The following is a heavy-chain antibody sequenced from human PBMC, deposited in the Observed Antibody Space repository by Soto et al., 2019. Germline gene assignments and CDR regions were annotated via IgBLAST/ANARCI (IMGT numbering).Heavy chain of an antibody. V-gene: IGHV3-23*01. D-gene: IGHD2-15*01. J-gene: IGHJ6*02. CDR1: GFNFNSHA. CDR2: ISANIIST. Sequence: EVQLLESGAGLVQPGGSLRLSCAASGFNFNSHAMTWVRQAPGKGLEWVSTISANIISTYYADSVKGRFTISRDNSKNTLYLQMSSLRVEDTAVYHCARVDTPTVRVGMDVWGQGTTVTVSS. CDR3: ARVDTPTVRVGMDV.